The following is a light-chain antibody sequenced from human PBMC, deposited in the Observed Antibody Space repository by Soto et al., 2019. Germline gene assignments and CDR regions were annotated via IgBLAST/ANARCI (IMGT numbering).Light chain of an antibody. V-gene: IGKV3-11*01. CDR2: DAS. J-gene: IGKJ5*01. CDR3: QQRSNRPPVIT. CDR1: QSFSSY. Sequence: EIVLTQSPATLSLSPGERATLSCRASQSFSSYLAWYQQKPGQAPRLLIYDASKRATGIPARFSGRGSGTDFTLTIRSLEPEDFAVYYCQQRSNRPPVITFRQGTRLEIK.